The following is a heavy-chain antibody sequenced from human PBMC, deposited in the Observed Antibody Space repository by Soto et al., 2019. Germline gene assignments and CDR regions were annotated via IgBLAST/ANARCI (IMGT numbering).Heavy chain of an antibody. V-gene: IGHV4-30-2*03. CDR1: GGSISSGGYS. J-gene: IGHJ4*02. Sequence: SETLSLTCAVSGGSISSGGYSWSWIRQPPGKGLEWIGYIYHSGSTYYNPSLKSRVTISADTSKNQFSLKLSSVTAADTAVFYCARLIHCKTTSCYFDYWGQGTLVTVSS. CDR3: ARLIHCKTTSCYFDY. CDR2: IYHSGST. D-gene: IGHD2-2*01.